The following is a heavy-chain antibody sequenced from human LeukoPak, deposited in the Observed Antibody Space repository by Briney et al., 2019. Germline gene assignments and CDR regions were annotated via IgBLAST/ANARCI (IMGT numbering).Heavy chain of an antibody. J-gene: IGHJ4*02. CDR2: VKSKTDSGTI. V-gene: IGHV3-15*07. CDR3: TTKRVGAPAFDY. Sequence: PGGSLRLSCAVSGFPLSDAWMNWVRQAPGKGLEWVGRVKSKTDSGTIDYAAPVKGRFTISRDDSENTLYLQMNSLKIDDTAVYYCTTKRVGAPAFDYWGQGALVTVSS. CDR1: GFPLSDAW. D-gene: IGHD1-26*01.